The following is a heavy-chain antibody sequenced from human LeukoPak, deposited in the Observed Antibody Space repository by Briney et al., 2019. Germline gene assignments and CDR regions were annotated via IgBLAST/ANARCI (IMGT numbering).Heavy chain of an antibody. V-gene: IGHV3-23*01. Sequence: PGGSLRLSCAASGFTVSSNYMSWVRQAPGKGLEWVSAISGSGGSTYYADSVKGRFTISRDNSKNTLYLQMNSLRAEDTAVYYCAKDPYDFWSGYYRPGGLDVWGQGTTVTVSS. CDR1: GFTVSSNY. J-gene: IGHJ6*02. D-gene: IGHD3-3*01. CDR3: AKDPYDFWSGYYRPGGLDV. CDR2: ISGSGGST.